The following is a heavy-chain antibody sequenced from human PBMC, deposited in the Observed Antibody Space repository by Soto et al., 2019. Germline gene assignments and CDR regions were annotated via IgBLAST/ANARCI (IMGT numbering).Heavy chain of an antibody. CDR2: ISTSSSDI. D-gene: IGHD1-26*01. CDR1: GFTFSSFT. J-gene: IGHJ6*02. CDR3: ARAREGATNYYGMDV. Sequence: LRLSCAASGFTFSSFTMNWVRQAPGKGLEWVSSISTSSSDIYYADSVKGRFTISRDNAKNSLYLQMNSLRAEDTAVYYCARAREGATNYYGMDVWGQGTTVTVSS. V-gene: IGHV3-21*01.